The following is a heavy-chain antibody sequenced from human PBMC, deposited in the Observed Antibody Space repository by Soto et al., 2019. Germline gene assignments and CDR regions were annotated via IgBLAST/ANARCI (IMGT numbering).Heavy chain of an antibody. Sequence: GGSLRLSCATSGFTFSSYAMSWVRQAPGKGLEWVSAISGSGGSTYYADSVKGRFTISRDNSKNTLYLQMNSLRAEDTAVYYCARDEMNEDIVVVVAANRHDYWGQGTLVTVSS. CDR3: ARDEMNEDIVVVVAANRHDY. CDR1: GFTFSSYA. V-gene: IGHV3-23*01. D-gene: IGHD2-15*01. J-gene: IGHJ4*02. CDR2: ISGSGGST.